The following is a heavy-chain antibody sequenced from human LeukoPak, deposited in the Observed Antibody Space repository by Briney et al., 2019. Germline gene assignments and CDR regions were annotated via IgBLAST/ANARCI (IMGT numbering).Heavy chain of an antibody. CDR2: IYYSGST. CDR3: ARGGTAVIAPYAFDI. V-gene: IGHV4-59*01. D-gene: IGHD4-23*01. Sequence: SETPSLTCTVSGGSISSYYWGWIRQPPGRGLEWIGYIYYSGSTSYNPSVKSRVAMSVDTSKKQFSLKLSSLTAADTAVYYCARGGTAVIAPYAFDIWGQGTMVTVSS. CDR1: GGSISSYY. J-gene: IGHJ3*02.